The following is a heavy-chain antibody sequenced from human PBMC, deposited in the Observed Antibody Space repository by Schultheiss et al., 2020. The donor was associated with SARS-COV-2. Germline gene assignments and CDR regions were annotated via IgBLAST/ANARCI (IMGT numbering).Heavy chain of an antibody. J-gene: IGHJ6*02. CDR2: IKSKTDGGTT. V-gene: IGHV3-15*01. D-gene: IGHD3-22*01. CDR3: ARDLAYYYDSSGYFGNYYGMDV. Sequence: GGSLRLSCAASGFTFSTYKFNWVRQAPGKGLEWVGRIKSKTDGGTTDYAAPVKGRFTISRDDSKNTLYLQMNSLRAEDTAVYYCARDLAYYYDSSGYFGNYYGMDVWGQGTTVTVSS. CDR1: GFTFSTYK.